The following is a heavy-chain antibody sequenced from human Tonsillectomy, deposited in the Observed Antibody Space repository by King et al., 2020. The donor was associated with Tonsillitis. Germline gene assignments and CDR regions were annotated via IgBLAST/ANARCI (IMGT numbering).Heavy chain of an antibody. V-gene: IGHV3-23*04. CDR3: AKRGYCSGGRCYPLSYFFDY. CDR2: ITSSSGST. D-gene: IGHD2-15*01. J-gene: IGHJ4*02. Sequence: VQLVESGGDLVQPGGSLRLSCAASGFTFSSYAMSWVRQAPGKGLEWVSSITSSSGSTYYADSVKGRFTISRDNSKNTLYLQMNSLRAEDTAVYYCAKRGYCSGGRCYPLSYFFDYWGQGTLVTASS. CDR1: GFTFSSYA.